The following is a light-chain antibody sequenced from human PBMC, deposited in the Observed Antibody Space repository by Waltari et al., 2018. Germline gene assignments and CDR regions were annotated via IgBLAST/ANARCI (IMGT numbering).Light chain of an antibody. Sequence: EIVLTQSPATLSLSPGERATLSCRASESSGRYLAWYQQKPGQAPRLLIYDASNRATGIPVRFTGSGSGTDFTLAISSLETEDFALYYCQHRSNWPAFGQGTRLEIK. CDR1: ESSGRY. J-gene: IGKJ5*01. V-gene: IGKV3-11*01. CDR2: DAS. CDR3: QHRSNWPA.